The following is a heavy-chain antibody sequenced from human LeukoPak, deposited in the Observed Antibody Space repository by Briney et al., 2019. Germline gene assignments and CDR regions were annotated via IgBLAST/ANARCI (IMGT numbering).Heavy chain of an antibody. CDR3: ARGPGVAARDRAGYYYYGMDV. CDR2: ISSSGSTI. V-gene: IGHV3-48*03. D-gene: IGHD6-6*01. CDR1: GFTFSSYE. Sequence: GSLRLSCAASGFTFSSYEMNWVRQAPGKGLEWVSYISSSGSTIYYADSVKGRFTISRDNAKNSLYLQMNSLRAEDTAVYYCARGPGVAARDRAGYYYYGMDVWGQGTTVTVSS. J-gene: IGHJ6*02.